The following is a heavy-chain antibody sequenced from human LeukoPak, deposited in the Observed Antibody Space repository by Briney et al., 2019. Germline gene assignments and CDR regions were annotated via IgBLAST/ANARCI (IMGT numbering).Heavy chain of an antibody. V-gene: IGHV3-33*01. CDR2: IWYDGSNK. D-gene: IGHD6-13*01. CDR3: ARTYSTHRHMDV. Sequence: GSLRLFFAAAGFTLSCHGMHWVRQASGQGLEWVAVIWYDGSNKYYADSVKGRFTISRDNSKNTLYLQMNSLRAEDTAVYYCARTYSTHRHMDVWGQGTTVTVSS. J-gene: IGHJ6*02. CDR1: GFTLSCHG.